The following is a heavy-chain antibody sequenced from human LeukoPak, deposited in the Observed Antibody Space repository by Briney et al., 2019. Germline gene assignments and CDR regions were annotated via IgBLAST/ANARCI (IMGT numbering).Heavy chain of an antibody. CDR2: IKQDGSEK. J-gene: IGHJ6*02. V-gene: IGHV3-7*01. CDR1: GFTFSSYW. Sequence: GGSLRLSCAASGFTFSSYWMSWVRQAPGKGLEWVANIKQDGSEKYYVDSVKGRFTISRDNAKNSLYLQMNGLRAEDTAVYYCARDWAVAGTRYYGMDVGGQGTTVTVSS. D-gene: IGHD6-19*01. CDR3: ARDWAVAGTRYYGMDV.